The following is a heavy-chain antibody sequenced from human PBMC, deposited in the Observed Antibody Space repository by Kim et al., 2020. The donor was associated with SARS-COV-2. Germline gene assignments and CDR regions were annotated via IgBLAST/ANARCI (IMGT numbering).Heavy chain of an antibody. V-gene: IGHV3-30*04. CDR3: ARENYYGSGSFYYYYYYGMDV. D-gene: IGHD3-10*01. CDR2: ISYDGSNK. Sequence: GGSLRLSCAASGFTFSSYAMHWVRQAPGKGLEWVAVISYDGSNKYHADSVKGRFTISRDNSKNTLYLQMNSLRAEDTAVYYCARENYYGSGSFYYYYYYGMDVWGQGTTVTVSS. J-gene: IGHJ6*02. CDR1: GFTFSSYA.